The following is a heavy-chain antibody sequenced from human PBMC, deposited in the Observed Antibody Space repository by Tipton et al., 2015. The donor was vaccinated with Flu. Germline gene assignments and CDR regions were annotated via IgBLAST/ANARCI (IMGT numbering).Heavy chain of an antibody. J-gene: IGHJ3*01. D-gene: IGHD1-14*01. V-gene: IGHV3-69-1*01. CDR1: GFTFSSYN. CDR2: ISDTGAV. CDR3: ARGPRGGSHRGAFDV. Sequence: GSLRLSCAASGFTFSSYNMNWVRQAPGRGLEWVSYISDTGAVYYIDSVKGRFTISRDNPEKSLFLQMTHLRGDDTAVYYCARGPRGGSHRGAFDVWGRGTKVTVSS.